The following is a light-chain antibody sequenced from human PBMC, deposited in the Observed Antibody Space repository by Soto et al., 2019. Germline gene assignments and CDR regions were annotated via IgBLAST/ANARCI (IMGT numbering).Light chain of an antibody. CDR3: QQYNNWPRT. J-gene: IGKJ1*01. CDR1: QSVSTN. Sequence: SLSPGPLSVAPGERAPISCRARQSVSTNLAWYQQKPGQAPRLLIYGAFTRATGIPARFSGSASGAEFTLTISSLQSEDFAVYYCQQYNNWPRTFGQGTKVDI. CDR2: GAF. V-gene: IGKV3-15*01.